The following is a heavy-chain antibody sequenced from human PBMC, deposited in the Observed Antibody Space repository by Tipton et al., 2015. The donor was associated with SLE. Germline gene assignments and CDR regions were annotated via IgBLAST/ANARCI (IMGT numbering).Heavy chain of an antibody. D-gene: IGHD3-22*01. CDR1: GYSISSGYY. CDR2: IYHSGST. J-gene: IGHJ3*02. CDR3: ARDSFSLRESSARDPGAFDI. Sequence: TLSLTCAVSGYSISSGYYWGWIRQPPGKGLEWIGSIYHSGSTYYNPSLKSRVTISVDTSKNQFSLKLSSVTAADTAVYYCARDSFSLRESSARDPGAFDIWGQGTMVTVSS. V-gene: IGHV4-38-2*02.